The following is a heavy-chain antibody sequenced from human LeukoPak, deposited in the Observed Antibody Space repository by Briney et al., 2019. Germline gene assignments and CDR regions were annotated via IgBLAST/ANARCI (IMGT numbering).Heavy chain of an antibody. V-gene: IGHV3-33*01. CDR3: ARDILTGYYIKGAFDI. D-gene: IGHD3-9*01. CDR2: IGYDGSNK. J-gene: IGHJ3*02. CDR1: GFTFSSYG. Sequence: PGGSLRLSWAASGFTFSSYGMHWVRQAPGKGLEWVAVIGYDGSNKYYADSVKGRFTISRDNSKNTLYLQMNSLRAEDTAVYYCARDILTGYYIKGAFDIWGQGTMVTVSS.